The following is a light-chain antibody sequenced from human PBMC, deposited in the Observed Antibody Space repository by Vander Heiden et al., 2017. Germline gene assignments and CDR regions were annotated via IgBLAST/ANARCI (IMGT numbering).Light chain of an antibody. CDR3: QHRSNWT. CDR1: QSVSSY. V-gene: IGKV3-11*01. Sequence: EIVLTQSPATLSLSPGERATLSCRASQSVSSYLAWDQQKPGQAPRLLIYDASNRDTGIQARFSGSGSGTDFTLTISSLETEDFAVYYCQHRSNWTFGQGTKVEIK. CDR2: DAS. J-gene: IGKJ1*01.